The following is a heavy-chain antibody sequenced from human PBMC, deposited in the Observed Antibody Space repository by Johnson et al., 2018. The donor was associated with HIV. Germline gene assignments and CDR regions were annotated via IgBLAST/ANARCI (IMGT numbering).Heavy chain of an antibody. V-gene: IGHV3-13*01. CDR1: GFTFSNYD. Sequence: VQLVESGGDWVQRGGSLKLSCAASGFTFSNYDIHWVRQATGKGLEWVSTMGPAGDTYYAGSVKGRFTVSRENAKNSLYLQMNSLRAGDTAVYYCARGGRWGWRGNDAFDIWGQGTMVTVSS. CDR2: MGPAGDT. CDR3: ARGGRWGWRGNDAFDI. D-gene: IGHD3-3*01. J-gene: IGHJ3*02.